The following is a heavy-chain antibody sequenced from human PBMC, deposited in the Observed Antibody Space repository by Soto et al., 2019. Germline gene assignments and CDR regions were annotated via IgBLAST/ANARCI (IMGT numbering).Heavy chain of an antibody. D-gene: IGHD3-10*01. V-gene: IGHV3-23*01. CDR2: ISGSVGST. CDR1: GFTFSSYA. Sequence: GGSLRLSCAASGFTFSSYAMSWVRQAPGKGLEWVSAISGSVGSTYYADSVKGRFTISRDNSKNTLYLQMNSLRAEDTAVYYCAKDPRITMVRGADHMDVWGKGTTVTVSS. J-gene: IGHJ6*03. CDR3: AKDPRITMVRGADHMDV.